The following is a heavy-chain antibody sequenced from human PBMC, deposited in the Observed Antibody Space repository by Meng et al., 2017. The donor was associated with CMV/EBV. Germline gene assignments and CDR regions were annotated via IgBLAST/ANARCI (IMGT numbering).Heavy chain of an antibody. Sequence: ASVKVSCKASGGTFSSYAISWVRQAPGQGLEWMGIINPSGGSTSYAQKFQGRVTMTRDTSTSTVYMELSSLRSEDTAVYYCARTYSGGYLDYFDYWGQGTLVTVSS. CDR1: GGTFSSYA. D-gene: IGHD1-26*01. CDR2: INPSGGST. J-gene: IGHJ4*02. CDR3: ARTYSGGYLDYFDY. V-gene: IGHV1-46*01.